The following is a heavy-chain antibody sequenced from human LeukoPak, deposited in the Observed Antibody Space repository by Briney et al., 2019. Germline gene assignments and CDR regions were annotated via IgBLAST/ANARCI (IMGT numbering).Heavy chain of an antibody. D-gene: IGHD3-10*01. CDR3: ARHFTVGGNYYFGH. CDR2: ISHTGST. V-gene: IGHV4-59*08. J-gene: IGHJ4*02. CDR1: SDSIPSPY. Sequence: PSETLSLTCTVSSDSIPSPYWSWIRQSPGQRLEWIAYISHTGSTRYNPSLQSRVAVPIDTSKNEFSLKLTSVTAADTAVYYCARHFTVGGNYYFGHWDQGTPVTVSS.